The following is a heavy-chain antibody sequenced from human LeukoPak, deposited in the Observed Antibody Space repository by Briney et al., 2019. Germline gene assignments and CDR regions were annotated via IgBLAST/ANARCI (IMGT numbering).Heavy chain of an antibody. Sequence: ASVKVSCKASGYTFTGYYMHWVRQAPGQGLEWMGWINPNSGGTNYAQKFQGRVTMTRDTSISTAYMELSRLRSDDTAVYYCARATDYYCYYMDVWGKGTTVTISS. J-gene: IGHJ6*03. CDR1: GYTFTGYY. CDR2: INPNSGGT. CDR3: ARATDYYCYYMDV. V-gene: IGHV1-2*02.